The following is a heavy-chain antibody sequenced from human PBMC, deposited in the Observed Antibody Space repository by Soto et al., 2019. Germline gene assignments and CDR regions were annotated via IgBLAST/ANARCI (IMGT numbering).Heavy chain of an antibody. CDR1: GFSFSDYY. Sequence: HVQLVESGGGLVKPGGSLSLSCAASGFSFSDYYMNWILQAPGKGLEWVSYIGSPVSTIYYADSVKGRFTICRDNAKNSLYLQMNSLRAEDTAVYYCARGERKDPFEWGDYYYDYYMDVWGKGTTVTVSS. V-gene: IGHV3-11*01. D-gene: IGHD3-9*01. J-gene: IGHJ6*03. CDR3: ARGERKDPFEWGDYYYDYYMDV. CDR2: IGSPVSTI.